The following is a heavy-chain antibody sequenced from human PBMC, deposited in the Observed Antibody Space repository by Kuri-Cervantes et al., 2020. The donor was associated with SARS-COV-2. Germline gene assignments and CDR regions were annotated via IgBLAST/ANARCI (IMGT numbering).Heavy chain of an antibody. Sequence: SSVTVSCKASGGTFSSYAISWVRQAPGQGLEWMGRIIPIFGTANYAQKFQGRVTITADKSTSTAYMELSSLRSEDTAVYYCARGGSSYSSSWFDYYFDYWGQGPLVTVSS. CDR2: IIPIFGTA. J-gene: IGHJ4*02. CDR1: GGTFSSYA. V-gene: IGHV1-69*06. D-gene: IGHD6-13*01. CDR3: ARGGSSYSSSWFDYYFDY.